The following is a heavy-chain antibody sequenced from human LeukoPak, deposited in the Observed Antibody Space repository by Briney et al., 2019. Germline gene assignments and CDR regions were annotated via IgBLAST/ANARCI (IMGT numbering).Heavy chain of an antibody. D-gene: IGHD2-2*01. Sequence: SQTLSLTCAISGDSVSSNSVTWNWIRQSPSRGLEWLGRTCYRSTWYNDYAVSVRGRITVNPDTSKNQFSLHLNSVTPEDTAVYYCARRLTQYDCFDPWGQGILVTVSS. CDR1: GDSVSSNSVT. CDR2: TCYRSTWYN. V-gene: IGHV6-1*01. J-gene: IGHJ5*02. CDR3: ARRLTQYDCFDP.